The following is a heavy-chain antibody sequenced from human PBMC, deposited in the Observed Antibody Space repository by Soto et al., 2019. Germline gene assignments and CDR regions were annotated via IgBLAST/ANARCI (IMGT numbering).Heavy chain of an antibody. J-gene: IGHJ4*02. CDR2: ISSNGGST. CDR3: ARRDGYNFDY. D-gene: IGHD5-12*01. Sequence: EVQLVESGGGLVQPGGSLRLSCAASGFTFSSYAMHWVRQVPGKGLEYVSAISSNGGSTYYANSVKGRFTISRDNSKNTLYLQMGSLRAEDMAVYYCARRDGYNFDYWGQGTLVTVSS. V-gene: IGHV3-64*01. CDR1: GFTFSSYA.